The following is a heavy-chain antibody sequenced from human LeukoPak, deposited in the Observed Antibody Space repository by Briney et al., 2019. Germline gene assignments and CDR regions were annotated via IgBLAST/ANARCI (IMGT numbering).Heavy chain of an antibody. CDR3: ARRRGGATVRRWLGAFDI. V-gene: IGHV1-18*01. CDR1: GYSENFYG. CDR2: INPNSGGT. J-gene: IGHJ3*02. Sequence: GASVKVSCKTSGYSENFYGITWVRQVAGQGLEWMGWINPNSGGTNYAQKLQGRVTMTTDTSTSTAYMELRSLRSDDTAVYYCARRRGGATVRRWLGAFDIWGQGTMVTVSS. D-gene: IGHD5-12*01.